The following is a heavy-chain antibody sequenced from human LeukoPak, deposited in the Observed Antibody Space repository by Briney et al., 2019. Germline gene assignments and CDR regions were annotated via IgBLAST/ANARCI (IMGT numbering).Heavy chain of an antibody. J-gene: IGHJ2*01. D-gene: IGHD2-21*02. CDR1: GSTFSTYT. V-gene: IGHV3-21*01. Sequence: GGSLRLSCAASGSTFSTYTMNWVRQAPGKGLEWVSSISSRSTYIYYADSVKGRFTISRDSAKNSLYLQMNSLRAEDTAMYYCVRAPPYCGGDCSDWYFDLWGRGTLVTVSS. CDR2: ISSRSTYI. CDR3: VRAPPYCGGDCSDWYFDL.